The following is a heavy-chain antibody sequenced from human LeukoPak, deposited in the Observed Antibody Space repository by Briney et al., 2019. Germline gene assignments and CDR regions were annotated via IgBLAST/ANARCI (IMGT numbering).Heavy chain of an antibody. CDR2: ISGSGGST. Sequence: PGGSLRLSCAASGFTFSSYAMSWVRQAPGKGLEWVSAISGSGGSTYYADSVKGRFTISRDNSKNTLYLQMNSLRAEDTAVYYCAKDVAVAREVYYFDYWGQGTLVTVSS. J-gene: IGHJ4*02. V-gene: IGHV3-23*01. CDR3: AKDVAVAREVYYFDY. D-gene: IGHD6-19*01. CDR1: GFTFSSYA.